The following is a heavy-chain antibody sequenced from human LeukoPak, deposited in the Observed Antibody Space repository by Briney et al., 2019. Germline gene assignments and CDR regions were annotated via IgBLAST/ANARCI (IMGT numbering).Heavy chain of an antibody. CDR2: LWYNGNEK. Sequence: PGGSLRLSCAASGFTFSRYGMHWVRQAPGKGLEWVAVLWYNGNEKYYVDSVKGRFTISRDNSKNTLYLQMNSLRAEDTAVYYCAKDRESSSWYYYYYYMDVWGKGTTVTVSS. J-gene: IGHJ6*03. CDR1: GFTFSRYG. CDR3: AKDRESSSWYYYYYYMDV. V-gene: IGHV3-33*06. D-gene: IGHD6-13*01.